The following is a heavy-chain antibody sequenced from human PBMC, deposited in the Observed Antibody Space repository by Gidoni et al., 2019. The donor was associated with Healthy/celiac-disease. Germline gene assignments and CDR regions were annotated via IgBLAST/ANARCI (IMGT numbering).Heavy chain of an antibody. V-gene: IGHV3-33*01. CDR2: IWYDGSNK. CDR3: ARGRHKGSGSSNGAFDI. D-gene: IGHD3-10*01. CDR1: GFTFSSYG. J-gene: IGHJ3*02. Sequence: QVQLVESGGGVVQPGRSLRLSCAASGFTFSSYGLHWVRQAPGKGLEWVAVIWYDGSNKYYADSVKGRFTISRDNSKNTLYLQMNSLRAEDTAVYYCARGRHKGSGSSNGAFDIWGQGTMVTVSS.